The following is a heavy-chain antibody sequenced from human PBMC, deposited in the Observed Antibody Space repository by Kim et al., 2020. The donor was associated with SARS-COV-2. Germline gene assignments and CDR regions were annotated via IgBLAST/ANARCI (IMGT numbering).Heavy chain of an antibody. V-gene: IGHV3-11*05. D-gene: IGHD3-10*01. CDR3: ARVLYGAGSHYYFDY. J-gene: IGHJ4*02. Sequence: DSWKGRFTISRNNAKNALYLRMSTRRAEDTAVYYCARVLYGAGSHYYFDYWGQGTLVTVSS.